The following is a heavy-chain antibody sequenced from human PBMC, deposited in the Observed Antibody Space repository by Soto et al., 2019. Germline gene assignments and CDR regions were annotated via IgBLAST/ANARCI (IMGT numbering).Heavy chain of an antibody. CDR1: GGTFSSYA. J-gene: IGHJ4*02. D-gene: IGHD6-13*01. Sequence: SVKVSCKASGGTFSSYAISWVRQAPGQGLEWMGGVIPILGTSSYAQKFQDRCTITADDSTSTAYMELSSLKSEDTAIYYCARDKAPNKYDSTWSYDYWGQGSLVTVSS. CDR2: VIPILGTS. CDR3: ARDKAPNKYDSTWSYDY. V-gene: IGHV1-69*13.